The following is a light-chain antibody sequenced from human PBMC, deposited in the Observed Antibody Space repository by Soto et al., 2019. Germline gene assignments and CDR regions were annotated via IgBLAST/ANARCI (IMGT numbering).Light chain of an antibody. CDR3: QHYNYWPYT. J-gene: IGKJ2*01. Sequence: IVMTQSPGTLSLSPGERATLSCSARQSVSSNLAWYQQKPGQAPRLVIYGASTRATGIPARFSGSGSGTEFTLTISSLQSEDFAVYYCQHYNYWPYTFGQGTKV. V-gene: IGKV3-15*01. CDR2: GAS. CDR1: QSVSSN.